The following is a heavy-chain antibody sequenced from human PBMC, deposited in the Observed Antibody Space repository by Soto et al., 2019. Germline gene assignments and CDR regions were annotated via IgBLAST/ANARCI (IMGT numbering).Heavy chain of an antibody. J-gene: IGHJ4*02. CDR2: IIPILGIA. V-gene: IGHV1-69*04. Sequence: SVKVSCKASGGTFSGYTISWVRQAPGQGLEWMGRIIPILGIANYAQKFQGRVTITADKSTSTAYMELSSLRSEDTAVYYCARDAPYDFWSGYYLNLDYWGQGTLVTVSS. D-gene: IGHD3-3*01. CDR1: GGTFSGYT. CDR3: ARDAPYDFWSGYYLNLDY.